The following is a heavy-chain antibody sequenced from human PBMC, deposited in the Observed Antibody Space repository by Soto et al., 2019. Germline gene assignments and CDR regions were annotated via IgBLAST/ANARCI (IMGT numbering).Heavy chain of an antibody. D-gene: IGHD5-18*01. Sequence: QVQLQESGPGLVKPSETLSLTCTVSGGSVSSGSYYWSWIRQPPGKGLEWIGYIYYSGSTYYNPSLTSRVTISVDTSKNQFSLKLSSVTAADTAVYYCARDSQDYSYRAFDIWGQGTMVTVSS. CDR1: GGSVSSGSYY. CDR2: IYYSGST. J-gene: IGHJ3*02. V-gene: IGHV4-61*01. CDR3: ARDSQDYSYRAFDI.